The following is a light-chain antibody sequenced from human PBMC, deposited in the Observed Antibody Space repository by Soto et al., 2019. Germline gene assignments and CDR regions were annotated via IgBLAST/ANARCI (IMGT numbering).Light chain of an antibody. Sequence: EIVMTQSPATLSVSPGERATLSCRASQSVSSNLAWYQQKPGQAPRLLIYGASTRATGIPARFSGSGSGTEFTLTISSLQSEDFAVYYCQQYNIWSTFGQGTKVDIK. CDR2: GAS. V-gene: IGKV3-15*01. CDR3: QQYNIWST. J-gene: IGKJ1*01. CDR1: QSVSSN.